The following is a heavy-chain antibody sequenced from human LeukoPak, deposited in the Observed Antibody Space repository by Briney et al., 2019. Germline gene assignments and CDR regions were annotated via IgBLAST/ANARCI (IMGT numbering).Heavy chain of an antibody. V-gene: IGHV3-43D*03. CDR2: ISWDGGST. Sequence: GGSLRLSCAASGFTFDDYAMHWVRQAPGKGLEWVSLISWDGGSTYYADSVKGRFTISRDNARNSLYLEMNSLRADDTAVYYCARGSTNYGNWFDPWGQGTLVTVSS. J-gene: IGHJ5*02. CDR1: GFTFDDYA. CDR3: ARGSTNYGNWFDP. D-gene: IGHD3-16*01.